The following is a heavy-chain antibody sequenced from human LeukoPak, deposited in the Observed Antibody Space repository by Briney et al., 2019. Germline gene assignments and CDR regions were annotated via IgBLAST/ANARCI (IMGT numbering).Heavy chain of an antibody. CDR1: GGSFSGYY. CDR3: ASRGVRGVITHWFDP. CDR2: INHSGST. V-gene: IGHV4-34*01. J-gene: IGHJ5*02. Sequence: SETLSLTCAVYGGSFSGYYWSWIRQPPGKGLEWIGEINHSGSTNYNPSLKSRVTISVDTSKNQFSLKLTSVTAADTAVYYCASRGVRGVITHWFDPWGQGTLVTVSS. D-gene: IGHD3-10*01.